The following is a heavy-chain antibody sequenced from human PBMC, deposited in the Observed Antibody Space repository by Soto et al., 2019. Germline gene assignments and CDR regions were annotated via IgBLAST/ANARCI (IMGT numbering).Heavy chain of an antibody. V-gene: IGHV4-30-2*01. Sequence: TSETLSLTCGVSGGSLSGATYSWNWIRQTPGKGLEWIGYIFPSGTTYYNPSIRSRVTISIDVSKHQFSLSLRSLTAADTAVYYCARSREFDYWSQGTLVTV. J-gene: IGHJ4*02. CDR2: IFPSGTT. CDR3: ARSREFDY. CDR1: GGSLSGATYS.